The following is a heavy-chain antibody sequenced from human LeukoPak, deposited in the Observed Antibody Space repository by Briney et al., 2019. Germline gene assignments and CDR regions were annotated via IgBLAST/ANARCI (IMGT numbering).Heavy chain of an antibody. D-gene: IGHD2-15*01. CDR1: GFTFSSYA. V-gene: IGHV3-23*01. J-gene: IGHJ5*02. CDR2: ISGRGGST. CDR3: AKVRAVIVVVVAAPAAFGP. Sequence: GGSLRLSCAASGFTFSSYAMSWVRQAPGKGLEWVSAISGRGGSTYYADSVKGRFTISRDNSKNTLYLQMNSLRAEDTAVYYCAKVRAVIVVVVAAPAAFGPWGQGTLVTVSS.